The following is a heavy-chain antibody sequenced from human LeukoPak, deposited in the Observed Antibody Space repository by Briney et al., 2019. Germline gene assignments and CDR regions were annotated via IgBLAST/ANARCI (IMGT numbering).Heavy chain of an antibody. V-gene: IGHV4-34*01. CDR2: INHSGST. CDR1: GGSFSGYY. CDR3: ARGSGSWWANWFDP. D-gene: IGHD6-13*01. Sequence: KPSETLSLTCAVYGGSFSGYYWSWIRQPPGKGLEWIGEINHSGSTNYNPSLKSRVTISVDTSKNQFSLKLSSVTAADTAVYYCARGSGSWWANWFDPRGQGTLVTVSS. J-gene: IGHJ5*02.